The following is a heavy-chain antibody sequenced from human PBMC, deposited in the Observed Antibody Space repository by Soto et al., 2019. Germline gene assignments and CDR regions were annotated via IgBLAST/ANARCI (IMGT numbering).Heavy chain of an antibody. V-gene: IGHV3-30-3*01. D-gene: IGHD2-2*01. Sequence: GSLRLSCAASGFTFSSYAMHWVRQSPCKGLEWVAVISYDGSNKYYADSVKGRFTISRDNSKNTLYLQMNSLRAEDTAVYYCARGGYCSSTSCSNDAFDIWGQGTMVTVSS. CDR2: ISYDGSNK. CDR1: GFTFSSYA. CDR3: ARGGYCSSTSCSNDAFDI. J-gene: IGHJ3*02.